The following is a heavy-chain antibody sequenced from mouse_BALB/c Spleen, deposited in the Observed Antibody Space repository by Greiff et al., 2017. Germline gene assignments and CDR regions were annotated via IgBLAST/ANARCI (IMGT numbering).Heavy chain of an antibody. CDR2: ISSGGST. CDR1: GFTFSSYA. CDR3: ARGLYDGYYYLDD. V-gene: IGHV5-6-5*01. J-gene: IGHJ2*01. Sequence: DVMLVESGGGLVKPGGSLKLSCAASGFTFSSYAMSWVRQTPEKRLEWVASISSGGSTYYPDSVKGRFTISRDNARNILYLQMSSLRSEDTAMYYCARGLYDGYYYLDDWGQGTTLTVSS. D-gene: IGHD2-3*01.